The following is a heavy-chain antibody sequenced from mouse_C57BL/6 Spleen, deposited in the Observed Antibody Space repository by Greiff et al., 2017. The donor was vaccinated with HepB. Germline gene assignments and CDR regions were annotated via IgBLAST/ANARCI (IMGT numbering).Heavy chain of an antibody. J-gene: IGHJ4*01. V-gene: IGHV1-9*01. CDR1: GYTFTGYW. CDR3: ARAICYDYDRVYAMDY. CDR2: ILPGSGST. D-gene: IGHD2-4*01. Sequence: QVQLQQSGAELMKPGASVKLSCKATGYTFTGYWIEWVKQRPGHGLEWIGEILPGSGSTNYNEKFKGKATFTADTSSNTAYMQLSSLTTEDSAIYYCARAICYDYDRVYAMDYWGQGTSVTVSS.